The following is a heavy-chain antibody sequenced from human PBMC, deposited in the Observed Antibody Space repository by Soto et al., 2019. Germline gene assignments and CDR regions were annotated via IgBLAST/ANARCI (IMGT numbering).Heavy chain of an antibody. V-gene: IGHV1-18*01. Sequence: QVQLVQSGVELKKTGASVKVSCTSSGYTFTNYAISWVRQAPGRGLEWMGLVNTYNGNPNYAQIFQGRVTMTTDTSTGTAYMGLRSLKSDVSSIYYCARDSHYSTSWRRFDSWGQGTLVTVSS. CDR3: ARDSHYSTSWRRFDS. D-gene: IGHD6-13*01. CDR2: VNTYNGNP. J-gene: IGHJ4*02. CDR1: GYTFTNYA.